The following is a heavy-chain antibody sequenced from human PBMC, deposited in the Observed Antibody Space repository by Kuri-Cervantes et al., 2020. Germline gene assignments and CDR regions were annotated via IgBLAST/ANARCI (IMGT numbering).Heavy chain of an antibody. Sequence: ASVKVSCKASGYTFTSYDINWVRQATGQGLEWMGWMNPNSGNTGYAQKFQGRVTMTRNTSISTAYMELSSLRSEDTAVYYCATVSWHYDFWSGYWHIYYYHGMDVWGQGTTVTVSS. J-gene: IGHJ6*02. CDR3: ATVSWHYDFWSGYWHIYYYHGMDV. D-gene: IGHD3-3*01. CDR1: GYTFTSYD. V-gene: IGHV1-8*01. CDR2: MNPNSGNT.